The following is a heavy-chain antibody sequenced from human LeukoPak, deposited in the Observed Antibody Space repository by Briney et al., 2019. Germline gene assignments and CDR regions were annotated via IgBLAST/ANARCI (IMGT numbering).Heavy chain of an antibody. D-gene: IGHD4-17*01. CDR3: ARDFHSLFYGDYPY. V-gene: IGHV3-48*03. Sequence: PGGSLRLSCAASGFTFSSYEMNWVRQAPGKGLEWVSYISSSGSTIYYADSVKGRFTISRDNAKNSLYLQMNSLRAEDTAVYYCARDFHSLFYGDYPYWGQGTLVTVSS. CDR2: ISSSGSTI. CDR1: GFTFSSYE. J-gene: IGHJ4*02.